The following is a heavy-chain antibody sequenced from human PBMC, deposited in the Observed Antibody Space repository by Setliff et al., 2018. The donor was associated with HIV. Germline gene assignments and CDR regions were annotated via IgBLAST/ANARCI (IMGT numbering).Heavy chain of an antibody. J-gene: IGHJ6*03. V-gene: IGHV1-69*13. Sequence: SVKVSCKASGGSFSSYGLSWVRQAPGQGLEWMGGIMPIFGTANYAQKFQGRVTITADVSTSTIYMELSSLTSEDTAVYYCARGADGDYRYYMDVWGRGTTVTVSS. CDR2: IMPIFGTA. D-gene: IGHD4-17*01. CDR3: ARGADGDYRYYMDV. CDR1: GGSFSSYG.